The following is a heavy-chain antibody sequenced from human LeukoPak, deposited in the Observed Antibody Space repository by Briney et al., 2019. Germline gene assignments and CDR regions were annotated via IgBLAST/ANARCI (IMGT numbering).Heavy chain of an antibody. V-gene: IGHV3-15*01. CDR2: IKSKTDGGTT. D-gene: IGHD3-22*01. J-gene: IGHJ4*02. CDR1: GFTFSNAW. CDR3: TTDGSRYYYDSSGYYYGY. Sequence: GGSLRLSCAASGFTFSNAWMSWVRQAPGKGLEWVGRIKSKTDGGTTDYAAPVKGRFTISRDDSKNTLYLQMNSLKTEDTAVYYCTTDGSRYYYDSSGYYYGYWGQGTLVTVSS.